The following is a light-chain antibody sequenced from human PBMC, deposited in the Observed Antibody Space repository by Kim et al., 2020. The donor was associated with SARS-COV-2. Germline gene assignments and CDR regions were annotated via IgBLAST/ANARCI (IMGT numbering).Light chain of an antibody. Sequence: QTVRIKRQGASLRKNYESWYMQKPGHAPVLVMYDKNDRPSGIPDRFSGSSSGNTASLTITGAQAADEADYYCNSRDRDSTRNLYVFGPGTKVTVL. CDR2: DKN. CDR3: NSRDRDSTRNLYV. CDR1: SLRKNY. V-gene: IGLV3-19*01. J-gene: IGLJ1*01.